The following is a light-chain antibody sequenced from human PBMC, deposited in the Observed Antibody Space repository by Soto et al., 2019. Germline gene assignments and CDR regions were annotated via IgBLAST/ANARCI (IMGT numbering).Light chain of an antibody. V-gene: IGLV1-40*01. CDR1: SSSIGAGYD. CDR3: QSYDGRLSGYV. J-gene: IGLJ1*01. Sequence: QSVLTDPRSVSGAPGQRVTISCTGSSSSIGAGYDVPWYQQLPGTAPKLLIYGNSNRPSGVPERFSGSKSGTSATLAITGLQAEDEADYYCQSYDGRLSGYVFGTGTKVTV. CDR2: GNS.